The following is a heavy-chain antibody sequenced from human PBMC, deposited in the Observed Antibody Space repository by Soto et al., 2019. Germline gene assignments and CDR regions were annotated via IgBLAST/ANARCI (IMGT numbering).Heavy chain of an antibody. V-gene: IGHV1-69*13. CDR2: IIPIFGTA. CDR3: AREEALAAFDI. Sequence: ASAEVSSEASRGTFSSYAISWVRQAPGQGLEWMGGIIPIFGTANYAQKFQGRVTITADESTSTAYMELSSLRSEDTAVYYCAREEALAAFDIWGQGTMVTVS. J-gene: IGHJ3*02. CDR1: RGTFSSYA.